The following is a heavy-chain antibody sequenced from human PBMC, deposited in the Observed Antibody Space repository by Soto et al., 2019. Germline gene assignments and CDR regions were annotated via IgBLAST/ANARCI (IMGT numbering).Heavy chain of an antibody. CDR1: GFTFSSYA. V-gene: IGHV3-30-3*01. CDR3: ARDEKYYYGMDV. Sequence: QVQLVESGGGVVQPGRSLRLSCAASGFTFSSYAMHWVRQAPGKGLEWVAVISYDGSNKYYADSVKGRFTISRDNSKNPLYLQMNSLRAEDTAVYYCARDEKYYYGMDVWGQGTTVTVSS. CDR2: ISYDGSNK. J-gene: IGHJ6*02.